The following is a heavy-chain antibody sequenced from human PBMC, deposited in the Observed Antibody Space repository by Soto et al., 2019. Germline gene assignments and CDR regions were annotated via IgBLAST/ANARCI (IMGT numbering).Heavy chain of an antibody. D-gene: IGHD2-2*02. Sequence: NPSETLSLTCTVSGGSVSSGSYYWSWIRQPPGKGLEWIGYIYYSGSTNYNPSLNSRVTISVDTSKNQFSLKLSSVTAADTAVYYCARVMSRGRIVVVPAAIGGWFDTWGQGTLVTVSS. V-gene: IGHV4-61*01. CDR3: ARVMSRGRIVVVPAAIGGWFDT. CDR1: GGSVSSGSYY. J-gene: IGHJ5*02. CDR2: IYYSGST.